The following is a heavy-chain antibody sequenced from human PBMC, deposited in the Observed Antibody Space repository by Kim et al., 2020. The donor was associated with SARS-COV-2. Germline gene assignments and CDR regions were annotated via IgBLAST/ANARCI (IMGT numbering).Heavy chain of an antibody. CDR2: IWYDGSNK. CDR3: ARDLAVSAAVGNLDAFDI. Sequence: GGSLRLSCAASGFTFSSYGMHWVRQAPGKGLEWVAVIWYDGSNKYYADSVKGRFTISRDNSKNTQYLQMNSLRAEDTAVYYCARDLAVSAAVGNLDAFDIWGQGTMVTVSS. CDR1: GFTFSSYG. V-gene: IGHV3-33*01. D-gene: IGHD6-13*01. J-gene: IGHJ3*02.